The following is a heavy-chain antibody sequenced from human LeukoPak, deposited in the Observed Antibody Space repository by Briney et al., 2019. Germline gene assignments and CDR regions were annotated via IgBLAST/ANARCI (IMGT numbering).Heavy chain of an antibody. CDR1: GFTFSTYW. CDR3: ARAEWSNWYFDL. Sequence: GGSLRLSCAASGFTFSTYWVNWVRQAPGKGLEWVANIKQDGSEKYYVDSVKGRFTLSRDSARNSLYLQMNSLRAEDTAVYYCARAEWSNWYFDLWGRGTLVTVSS. D-gene: IGHD3-3*01. CDR2: IKQDGSEK. J-gene: IGHJ2*01. V-gene: IGHV3-7*03.